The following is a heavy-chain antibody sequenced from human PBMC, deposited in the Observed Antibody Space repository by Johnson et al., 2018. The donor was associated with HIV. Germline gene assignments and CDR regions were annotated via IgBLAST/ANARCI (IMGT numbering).Heavy chain of an antibody. CDR1: GFNVSTNN. D-gene: IGHD1-26*01. CDR3: AKGTSWELRGAFDI. Sequence: VQLVESGGGLIQPGRSLRLSCAASGFNVSTNNMNWVRQAPGKVLEWVANIKQDGSEKYYVDSVKGRFTISRDNAKNSLYLQMNSLRAEDTALYYCAKGTSWELRGAFDIWGQGTMVTVSS. J-gene: IGHJ3*02. V-gene: IGHV3-7*03. CDR2: IKQDGSEK.